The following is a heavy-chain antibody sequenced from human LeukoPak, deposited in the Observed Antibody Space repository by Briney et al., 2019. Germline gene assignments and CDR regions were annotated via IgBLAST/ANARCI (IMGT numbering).Heavy chain of an antibody. D-gene: IGHD3-22*01. V-gene: IGHV4-59*08. Sequence: SETLSLTCTVSGDSISGFYWSWIRQPPGEGLEWIGYIYYSGSTNYNPSLKSRVTISVDTSKSQFSLKLTTMTAADTAVYYCARRRYTSGYLDYWGQGTLVTVSS. CDR1: GDSISGFY. CDR3: ARRRYTSGYLDY. CDR2: IYYSGST. J-gene: IGHJ4*02.